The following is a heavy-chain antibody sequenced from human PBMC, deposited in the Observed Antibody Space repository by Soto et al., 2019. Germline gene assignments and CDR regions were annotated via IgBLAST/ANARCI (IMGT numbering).Heavy chain of an antibody. J-gene: IGHJ4*02. CDR2: ISYSGST. D-gene: IGHD3-16*02. CDR3: ARQTSTFDYIWGSYRPYCFDY. Sequence: SETLSLTCTVSGGSISSSTYYWGWIRQPPGKGLELIGSISYSGSTYYNPSLKSRVTISVDTSKNQFSLKLSSVTAADTALYYCARQTSTFDYIWGSYRPYCFDYWGQGTLVTVSS. CDR1: GGSISSSTYY. V-gene: IGHV4-39*01.